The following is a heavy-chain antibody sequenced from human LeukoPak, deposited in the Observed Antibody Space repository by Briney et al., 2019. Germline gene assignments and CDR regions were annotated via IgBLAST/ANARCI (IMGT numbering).Heavy chain of an antibody. V-gene: IGHV3-21*01. CDR2: ISSSSSYI. CDR1: GFTFSSYS. J-gene: IGHJ4*02. D-gene: IGHD2-2*01. Sequence: GGSLRLSCAASGFTFSSYSMNWVRQAPGEGLGWVSSISSSSSYIYYADSVKGRFTISRDNAKNSLYLQMNSLRAEDTAVYYCARFSGYCSSTSCTPGDWGQGTLVTVSS. CDR3: ARFSGYCSSTSCTPGD.